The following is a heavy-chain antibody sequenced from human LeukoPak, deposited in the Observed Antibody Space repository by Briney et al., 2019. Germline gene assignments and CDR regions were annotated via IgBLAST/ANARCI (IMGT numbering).Heavy chain of an antibody. V-gene: IGHV4-59*01. CDR1: GGSISSYY. J-gene: IGHJ5*02. Sequence: SETLSLTCTVSGGSISSYYWSWLRQPPGKGLEWIGYIYYSGSTNYNPSLKSRVTISVDTSKNQFSLKLSSVTAADTAVYYCARGQGNWFDPWGQGTLVTVSS. CDR3: ARGQGNWFDP. CDR2: IYYSGST.